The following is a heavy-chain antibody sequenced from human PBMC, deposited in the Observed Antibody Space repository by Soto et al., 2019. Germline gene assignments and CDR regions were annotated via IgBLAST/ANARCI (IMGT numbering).Heavy chain of an antibody. D-gene: IGHD6-19*01. V-gene: IGHV3-13*01. CDR1: GFSFSTYD. CDR3: ARDSSGWGLDS. Sequence: EVQLVESGGGLVQPGGSLRLSCAASGFSFSTYDMHWVRQAPGKGLEWVSLIGTAGNTHYPDSVKGRFIISRENAKSSLDLQMNSLRDGDTAVYYCARDSSGWGLDSCGQGTLVTVSS. CDR2: IGTAGNT. J-gene: IGHJ5*01.